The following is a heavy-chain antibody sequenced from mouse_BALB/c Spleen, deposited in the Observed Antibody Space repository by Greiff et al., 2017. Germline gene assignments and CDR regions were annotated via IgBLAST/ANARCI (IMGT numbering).Heavy chain of an antibody. CDR1: GFTFSSYG. Sequence: EVNVVESGGGLVQPGGSLKLSCAASGFTFSSYGMSWVRQTPDKRLELVATINSNGGSTYYPDSVKGRFTISRDNAKNTLYLQMSSLKSEDTAMYYCARDLLRPLYYFDYWGQGTTLTVSS. D-gene: IGHD1-2*01. CDR3: ARDLLRPLYYFDY. J-gene: IGHJ2*01. V-gene: IGHV5-6-3*01. CDR2: INSNGGST.